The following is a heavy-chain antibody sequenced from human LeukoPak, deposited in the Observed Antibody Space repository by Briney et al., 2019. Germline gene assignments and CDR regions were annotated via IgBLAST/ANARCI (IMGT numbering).Heavy chain of an antibody. V-gene: IGHV1-46*01. D-gene: IGHD1-26*01. CDR2: INPSGGTT. Sequence: PGASVKVSCKASGYTFTSYHMHWVRQAPGQGLEWMGIINPSGGTTNYAQKFRGRVTMTRDMSTSTVYMELSSLRSEDTAVYYCARKEPYDAFDIWGQGTMVTVSS. CDR3: ARKEPYDAFDI. J-gene: IGHJ3*02. CDR1: GYTFTSYH.